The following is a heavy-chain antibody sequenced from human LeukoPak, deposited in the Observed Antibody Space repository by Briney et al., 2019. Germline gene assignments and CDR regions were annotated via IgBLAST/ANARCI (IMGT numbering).Heavy chain of an antibody. D-gene: IGHD6-13*01. CDR1: GTSIRAYY. CDR2: LWASGST. J-gene: IGHJ4*02. Sequence: SETLSLTCTVTGTSIRAYYWSWVRQPAGMGLEWIGRLWASGSTNYNPSLKSRVSMSVDTSKNQFSLKLTSVTVADTAVYYCAAFASGSSWSYFDYWGQGALVTVSS. V-gene: IGHV4-4*07. CDR3: AAFASGSSWSYFDY.